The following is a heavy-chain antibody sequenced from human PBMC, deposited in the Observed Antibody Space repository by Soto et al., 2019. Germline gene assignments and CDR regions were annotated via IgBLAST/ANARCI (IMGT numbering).Heavy chain of an antibody. V-gene: IGHV1-18*01. CDR1: GYTFTSYG. CDR2: ISAYNGNT. Sequence: SVKVSCQASGYTFTSYGISWVRQAPGQGLEWMGWISAYNGNTNYAQKLQGRVTMTTDTSTSTAYMELRSLRSDDTAVYYCARDPVEMATITNAFDIWGKGTMVTVSS. CDR3: ARDPVEMATITNAFDI. D-gene: IGHD5-12*01. J-gene: IGHJ3*02.